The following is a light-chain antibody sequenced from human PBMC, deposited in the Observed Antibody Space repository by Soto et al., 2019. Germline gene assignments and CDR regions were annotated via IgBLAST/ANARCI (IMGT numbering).Light chain of an antibody. V-gene: IGKV1-33*01. CDR3: QQYENLPT. Sequence: DIQLTQSPASLSPSAGDRVTITCQASQNINNYLNWYQQKPGRAPKLLIYDASNLEAGVPSRFRGSGSGTDFTFTISRLQPEDIATYYCQQYENLPTFGQGTRLEIK. CDR2: DAS. J-gene: IGKJ5*01. CDR1: QNINNY.